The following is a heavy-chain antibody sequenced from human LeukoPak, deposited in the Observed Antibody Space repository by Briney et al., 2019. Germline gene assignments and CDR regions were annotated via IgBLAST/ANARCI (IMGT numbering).Heavy chain of an antibody. CDR3: ARGYYFGQLAHIFDY. CDR2: INHSGST. CDR1: GFTFSSYS. D-gene: IGHD6-6*01. J-gene: IGHJ4*02. V-gene: IGHV4-34*01. Sequence: PGGSLRLSCAASGFTFSSYSMNWVRQAPGKGLEWIGEINHSGSTNYNPSLKSRVTISVDTSKNQFSLKLSSVTAADTAVYYCARGYYFGQLAHIFDYWGQGTLVTVSS.